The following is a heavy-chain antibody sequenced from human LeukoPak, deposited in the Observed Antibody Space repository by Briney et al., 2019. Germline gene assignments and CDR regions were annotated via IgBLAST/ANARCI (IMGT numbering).Heavy chain of an antibody. V-gene: IGHV1-69*13. CDR3: ASSRVVTAIGYYFDY. CDR1: GGTFSSYA. D-gene: IGHD2-21*02. CDR2: IIPIFGTA. Sequence: SVKVSCKASGGTFSSYAISWVRQAPGQGLEWMEGIIPIFGTANYAQKFQGRVTITADESTSTAYMELSSLRSEDTAVYYCASSRVVTAIGYYFDYWGQGTLVTVSS. J-gene: IGHJ4*02.